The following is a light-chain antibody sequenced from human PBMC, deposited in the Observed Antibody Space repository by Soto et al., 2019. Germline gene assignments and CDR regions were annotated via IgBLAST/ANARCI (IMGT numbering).Light chain of an antibody. CDR1: QGISSY. CDR3: QQLKSYPIT. J-gene: IGKJ5*01. CDR2: AAS. V-gene: IGKV1-9*01. Sequence: DIQLTQSPSFLSASVGDRVTITCRASQGISSYLAWYQQKPGKAPKLLIYAASTLQGGVPSRFSGSASGTEFTHTISSLQPEDFATYYCQQLKSYPITFGLGTRLET.